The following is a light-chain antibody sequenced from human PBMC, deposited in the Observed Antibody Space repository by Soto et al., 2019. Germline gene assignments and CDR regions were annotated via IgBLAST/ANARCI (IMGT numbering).Light chain of an antibody. J-gene: IGKJ2*01. V-gene: IGKV3-20*01. CDR2: GAS. CDR1: QSVSGSY. Sequence: EIVLTQSPGTLSLFPGERATLSCRASQSVSGSYLAWYQQKPGQAPRLLIYGASSRATGIPDRFSGSGSGTDFTLTISRLEPEDFAVYYCQQYGSSLVAFGQGTKLEIK. CDR3: QQYGSSLVA.